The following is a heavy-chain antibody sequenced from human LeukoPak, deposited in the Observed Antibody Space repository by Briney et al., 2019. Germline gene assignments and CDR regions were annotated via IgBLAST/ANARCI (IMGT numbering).Heavy chain of an antibody. J-gene: IGHJ4*02. CDR3: ARDGGYSYGFDY. CDR2: INPNSGGT. Sequence: ASVKVSCKASGYSFSTYGITWVRQAPGQGLEWMGWINPNSGGTNYAQKFQGRVTMTRDTSISTAYMELSRLRSDDTAVYYCARDGGYSYGFDYWGQGTLVTVSS. CDR1: GYSFSTYG. D-gene: IGHD5-18*01. V-gene: IGHV1-2*02.